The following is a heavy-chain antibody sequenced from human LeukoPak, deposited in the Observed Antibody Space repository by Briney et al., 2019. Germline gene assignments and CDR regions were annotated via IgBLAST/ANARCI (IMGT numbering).Heavy chain of an antibody. Sequence: GGSLRLYCAASGFTFSSYAMHWVRQAPGKGLEWVAVISYDGSNKYYADSVKGRFTISRDNSKNTLYLQMNSLRAEDTAVYYCAREQRWLQFMDYWGQGTLVTVSS. D-gene: IGHD5-12*01. J-gene: IGHJ4*02. V-gene: IGHV3-30-3*01. CDR1: GFTFSSYA. CDR2: ISYDGSNK. CDR3: AREQRWLQFMDY.